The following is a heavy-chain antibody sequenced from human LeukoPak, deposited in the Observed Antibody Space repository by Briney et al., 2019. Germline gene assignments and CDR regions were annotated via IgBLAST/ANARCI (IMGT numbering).Heavy chain of an antibody. CDR2: INPSGGST. J-gene: IGHJ5*02. Sequence: ASVKVSCKASGYTFTSYYMHWVRQAPGQGLEWMGIINPSGGSTSYAQKFQGRVTMTRDTSTSTVYMELSRLRSDDTAVYYCASECSSTSCYKGFDPWGQGTLVTVSS. CDR3: ASECSSTSCYKGFDP. CDR1: GYTFTSYY. V-gene: IGHV1-46*01. D-gene: IGHD2-2*02.